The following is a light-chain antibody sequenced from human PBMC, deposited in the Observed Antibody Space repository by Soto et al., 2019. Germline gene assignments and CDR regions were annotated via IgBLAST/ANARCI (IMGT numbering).Light chain of an antibody. CDR2: KAS. Sequence: DIQMNQYPSPLSGSVGDRVTITFRASQTISSWLAWYQQKPGKAPKLLIYKASTLKSGVPSRFSGSGSGTEFTLTISSLQPDDFATYYCQHYNSYSEAFGQGTKVDIK. CDR3: QHYNSYSEA. J-gene: IGKJ1*01. CDR1: QTISSW. V-gene: IGKV1-5*03.